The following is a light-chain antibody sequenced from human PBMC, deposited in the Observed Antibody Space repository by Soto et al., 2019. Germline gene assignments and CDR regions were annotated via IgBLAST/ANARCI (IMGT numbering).Light chain of an antibody. J-gene: IGKJ4*01. CDR2: DAS. Sequence: DLQMTQSPSSLSASVGDRVTITCQASQDISNYLNWYQQKPGKAPKLVIYDASTLETGVPSRFSGRGSGTSFTLTISSLQPEDIATYYCQQFDNLQLTFGGGTKVEIK. V-gene: IGKV1-33*01. CDR1: QDISNY. CDR3: QQFDNLQLT.